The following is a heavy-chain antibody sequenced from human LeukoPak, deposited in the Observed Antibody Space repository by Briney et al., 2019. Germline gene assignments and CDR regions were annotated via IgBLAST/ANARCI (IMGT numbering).Heavy chain of an antibody. V-gene: IGHV4-39*01. J-gene: IGHJ4*02. CDR2: IYYSGST. CDR3: ASRLRSKTWTGDY. Sequence: SSETLSLTCTVSGGSISSSSYYWGWIRQPPGKGLEWIGSIYYSGSTYYNPSLKSRVTISVDTSKNQFSLKLSSVTAADTAVYYCASRLRSKTWTGDYWGQGTLVTVSS. D-gene: IGHD3-3*01. CDR1: GGSISSSSYY.